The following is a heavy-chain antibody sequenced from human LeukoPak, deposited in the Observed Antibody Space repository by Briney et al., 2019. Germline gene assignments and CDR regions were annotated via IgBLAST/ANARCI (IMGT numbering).Heavy chain of an antibody. CDR2: ISSSSSYI. J-gene: IGHJ6*04. V-gene: IGHV3-21*01. D-gene: IGHD3-10*01. Sequence: PGGSLRLSCAASGFTFSSYSMNWVRQAPGKGLEWVSSISSSSSYIYYADSVKGRFTISRDNAKDSLYLQMNSLRAEDTAVYYCARDLLYYGSGNGMDVWGKGTTVTVSS. CDR3: ARDLLYYGSGNGMDV. CDR1: GFTFSSYS.